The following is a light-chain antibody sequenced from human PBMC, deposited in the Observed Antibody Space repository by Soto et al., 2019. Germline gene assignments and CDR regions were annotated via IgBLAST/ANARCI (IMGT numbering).Light chain of an antibody. CDR1: SSDVGSYNL. V-gene: IGLV2-23*01. CDR2: EGS. Sequence: QSALTQPASVSGSPGQSITISCTGTSSDVGSYNLVSWYQQHPGKAPKLMIYEGSKRPSGVSNRFSGSKSGNTASLTISGLQAEDEADYYCCSYAGSSFYVFGTGTNLTVL. CDR3: CSYAGSSFYV. J-gene: IGLJ1*01.